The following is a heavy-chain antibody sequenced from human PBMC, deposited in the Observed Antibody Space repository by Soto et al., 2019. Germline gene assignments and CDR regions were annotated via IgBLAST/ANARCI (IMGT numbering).Heavy chain of an antibody. Sequence: QVQLVQSGAAVKKPGSSVKVSCQASGGTFSNYGMNWVRQAPGQGLEWMGGIIPILETTSYAQKFQGRVKRTADESTKTTYMEVSSLRSEDTAVYYSARSPEMVRGVTNFSFDSWVQGTMVTVSS. CDR3: ARSPEMVRGVTNFSFDS. CDR2: IIPILETT. D-gene: IGHD3-10*01. J-gene: IGHJ4*02. CDR1: GGTFSNYG. V-gene: IGHV1-69*01.